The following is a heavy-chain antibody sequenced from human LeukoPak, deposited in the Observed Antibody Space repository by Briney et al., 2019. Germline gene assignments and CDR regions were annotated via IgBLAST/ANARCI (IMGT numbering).Heavy chain of an antibody. J-gene: IGHJ4*02. V-gene: IGHV3-15*01. Sequence: AGTVRLTGAASGFTCSNAWRMWHRHAQGKGWKGFGSAKSKIAGGATDYAEPVKGRFTISRDDSRATLYLQMSSLKAEDTAVYYCTTERGSASWYEYYFDNWGQGTLVTVAS. CDR1: GFTCSNAW. CDR2: AKSKIAGGAT. D-gene: IGHD6-13*01. CDR3: TTERGSASWYEYYFDN.